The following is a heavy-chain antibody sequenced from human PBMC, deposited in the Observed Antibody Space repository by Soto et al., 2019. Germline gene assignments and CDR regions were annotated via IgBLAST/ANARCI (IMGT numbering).Heavy chain of an antibody. CDR2: MYYSGST. D-gene: IGHD2-15*01. CDR3: ARGSTVAAILFDY. Sequence: PSETLSLTCAVSGGSISSGGYSWSWLRQPPGKGLEWIGYMYYSGSTNYNPSLKSRVIISVDTSKNQISLKLSSVTAADTAVYYCARGSTVAAILFDYWGQGTLVTVSS. CDR1: GGSISSGGYS. V-gene: IGHV4-30-4*07. J-gene: IGHJ4*02.